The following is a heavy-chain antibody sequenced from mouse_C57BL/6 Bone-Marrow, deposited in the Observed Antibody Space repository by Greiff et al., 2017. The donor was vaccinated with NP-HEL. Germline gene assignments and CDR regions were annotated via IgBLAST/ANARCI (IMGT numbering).Heavy chain of an antibody. Sequence: EVKLVESGGDFVKPGGSLQLSCASSGFTFSSYGMSWVRQTPDKRLEWVATISSGGSYIFSPDSVKGRFTISRVYAKNTLYLQLSRLKSEDTAMYYCARRVYYYGSSPFYCDVWGTGTTVTVSS. J-gene: IGHJ1*03. CDR2: ISSGGSYI. D-gene: IGHD1-1*01. V-gene: IGHV5-6*02. CDR1: GFTFSSYG. CDR3: ARRVYYYGSSPFYCDV.